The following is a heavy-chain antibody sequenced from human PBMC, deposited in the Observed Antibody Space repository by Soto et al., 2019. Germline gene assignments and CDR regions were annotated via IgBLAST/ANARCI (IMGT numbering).Heavy chain of an antibody. CDR2: MSSDGYT. V-gene: IGHV3-23*01. CDR1: GVPFSSSA. D-gene: IGHD1-26*01. Sequence: PTWSLRLSCAPSGVPFSSSAMLWAPQAPGRGLEWVSTMSSDGYTWYGDSVKGRFAISRDNSKNTVFLQMDSLRAEDTAVYYCARDRRYPDDVFDIWGQGT. J-gene: IGHJ3*02. CDR3: ARDRRYPDDVFDI.